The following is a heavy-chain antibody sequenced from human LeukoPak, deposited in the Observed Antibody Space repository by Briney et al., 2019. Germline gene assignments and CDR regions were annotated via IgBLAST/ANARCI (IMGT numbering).Heavy chain of an antibody. J-gene: IGHJ4*02. CDR1: GDSISSYD. CDR3: VRDLYGGTLDS. Sequence: PSETLSLTCTVSGDSISSYDWGWIRQPAGKGLEWIGRLFSSGSTRYNPSLKSRVSMSVDTSKNHFSLNLSFVTAADTAVYYCVRDLYGGTLDSRGQGTLVTVSS. V-gene: IGHV4-4*07. CDR2: LFSSGST. D-gene: IGHD4/OR15-4a*01.